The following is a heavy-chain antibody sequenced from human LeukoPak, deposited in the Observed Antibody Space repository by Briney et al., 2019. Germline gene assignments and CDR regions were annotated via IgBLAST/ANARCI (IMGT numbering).Heavy chain of an antibody. Sequence: GGSLRLSCAASGFTFNSYGMHWVRQAPGKGLEWVAFIRHDGSDKYYADSVKGRFTISRDDSKNTLDLQMNSLRPQDTAVYYCTKESLPYCSTSSCSTDSWGQGTLVTVSS. J-gene: IGHJ4*02. D-gene: IGHD2-2*01. CDR2: IRHDGSDK. CDR3: TKESLPYCSTSSCSTDS. V-gene: IGHV3-30*02. CDR1: GFTFNSYG.